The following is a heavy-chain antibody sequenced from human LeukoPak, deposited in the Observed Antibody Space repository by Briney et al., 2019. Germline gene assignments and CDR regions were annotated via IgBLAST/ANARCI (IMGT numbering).Heavy chain of an antibody. V-gene: IGHV3-23*01. D-gene: IGHD1-20*01. CDR1: GFTFSAYA. J-gene: IGHJ3*02. Sequence: PGGSLRLSCAASGFTFSAYAMSWVRQAPGKGLEWVSFIGGSGVSTWYADSVKGRFTFSRDNSKNTLYLQMNSLRAEDTAIYYCAKVITGAPPWRGAFDIWSQGTMVAVSS. CDR3: AKVITGAPPWRGAFDI. CDR2: IGGSGVST.